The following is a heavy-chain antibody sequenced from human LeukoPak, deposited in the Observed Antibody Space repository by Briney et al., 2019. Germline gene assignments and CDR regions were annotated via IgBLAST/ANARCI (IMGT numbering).Heavy chain of an antibody. D-gene: IGHD1-14*01. CDR3: VKDMRPERGFGMDV. J-gene: IGHJ6*04. CDR2: INWNSRSI. V-gene: IGHV3-9*01. Sequence: PGGSLRLSCAASGFTFYDYAMHWVRQAPGKGLEWVSGINWNSRSIDYADSVMGRFIISRDNAKKSLFLQMNSLIPEDTALYYCVKDMRPERGFGMDVWGKGTTVIVSS. CDR1: GFTFYDYA.